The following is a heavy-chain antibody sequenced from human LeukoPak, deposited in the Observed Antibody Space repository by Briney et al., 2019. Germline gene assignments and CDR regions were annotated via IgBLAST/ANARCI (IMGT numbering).Heavy chain of an antibody. CDR3: AKTMIVVGYAFDI. Sequence: KSSETLSLTCTVSGGSISSYYWSWIRQPPGKGLEWIGYIYYSGSTNYNPSLKSRVTISVDTSKNQFSLKLSSVTAADTAVYYCAKTMIVVGYAFDIWGQGTMVTVSS. J-gene: IGHJ3*02. D-gene: IGHD3-22*01. CDR2: IYYSGST. V-gene: IGHV4-59*01. CDR1: GGSISSYY.